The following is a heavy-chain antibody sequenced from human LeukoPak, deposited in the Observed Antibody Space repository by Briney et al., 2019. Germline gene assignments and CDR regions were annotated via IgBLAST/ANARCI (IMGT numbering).Heavy chain of an antibody. CDR3: ARRWYSSGWYFDY. V-gene: IGHV1-69*13. D-gene: IGHD6-19*01. Sequence: SVKVSCKASGGTFISYAISWVRQAPGQGLEWMGGIIPIFGTANYAQKFQGRVTITADESTSTAYMELSSLRSEDTAVYYCARRWYSSGWYFDYWGQGTLVTVSS. CDR1: GGTFISYA. CDR2: IIPIFGTA. J-gene: IGHJ4*02.